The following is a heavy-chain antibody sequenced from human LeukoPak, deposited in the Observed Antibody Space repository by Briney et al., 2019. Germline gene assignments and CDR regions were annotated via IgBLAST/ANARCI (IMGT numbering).Heavy chain of an antibody. J-gene: IGHJ4*02. V-gene: IGHV4-61*02. CDR3: ARGQWLTTVIIDY. CDR1: GGSISSGSYY. CDR2: IYTSGST. D-gene: IGHD4-17*01. Sequence: TASQTLSLTCTVSGGSISSGSYYWSWIQQPAGKGLEWIGRIYTSGSTNYNPSLKSRATISVDTSKNQFSLKLSSVTAADTAVYYCARGQWLTTVIIDYWGQGTLVTVS.